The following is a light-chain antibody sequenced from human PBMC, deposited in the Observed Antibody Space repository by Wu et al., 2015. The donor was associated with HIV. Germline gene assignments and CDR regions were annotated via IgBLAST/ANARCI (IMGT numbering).Light chain of an antibody. J-gene: IGKJ4*01. Sequence: AIRITQSPSSLSASTGDRVTITCRASQGITSFLAWYQQKPGKAPKLLIYAASTLQNGVPSRFSGSGSGTDFTLTISCLQSEDFATYYCQQYSAGLTFGGGTKVEIK. V-gene: IGKV1-8*01. CDR2: AAS. CDR3: QQYSAGLT. CDR1: QGITSF.